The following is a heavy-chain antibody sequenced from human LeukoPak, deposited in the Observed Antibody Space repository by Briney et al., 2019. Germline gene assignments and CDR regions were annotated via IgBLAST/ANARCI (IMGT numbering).Heavy chain of an antibody. V-gene: IGHV3-21*06. CDR3: ARGRPTRASRVFVLQ. CDR1: GFTFGSYS. Sequence: GGSLRLSCAGSGFTFGSYSRTWVRQAPGKGLEWVSSMSSGSTYIYYAGSVRGRFTISRDNAKSSLYLLMNSLRVDDTGVYYCARGRPTRASRVFVLQWGQGPLVTVSS. J-gene: IGHJ4*02. CDR2: MSSGSTYI. D-gene: IGHD2-8*02.